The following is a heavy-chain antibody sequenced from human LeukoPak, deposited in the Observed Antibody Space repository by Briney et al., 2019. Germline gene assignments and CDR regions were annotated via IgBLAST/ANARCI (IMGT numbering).Heavy chain of an antibody. CDR1: GGSISSSNW. J-gene: IGHJ4*02. CDR2: IYYSGRT. Sequence: SGTLSLTCAVSGGSISSSNWWSWVRQPPGKGLEWIGYIYYSGRTNYSPSLKSRVTISVDASKNQFSLKLSSVTAADTAVYYCAREDNSGYFDYWGQGTLVTVSS. CDR3: AREDNSGYFDY. V-gene: IGHV4-4*02. D-gene: IGHD3-22*01.